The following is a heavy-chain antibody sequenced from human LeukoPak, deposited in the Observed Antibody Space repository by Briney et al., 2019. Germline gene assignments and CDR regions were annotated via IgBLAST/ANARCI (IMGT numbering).Heavy chain of an antibody. Sequence: SVKVSCKASGYTFTGYYMHWVRQAPGQGLEWMGGIIPIFGTANYAQKFQGRVTITTDESTSTAYMELSSLRSEDTAVYYCARGLEVTTYYYYYMDVWGKGTTVTVSS. CDR3: ARGLEVTTYYYYYMDV. CDR1: GYTFTGYY. J-gene: IGHJ6*03. CDR2: IIPIFGTA. V-gene: IGHV1-69*05. D-gene: IGHD2-21*02.